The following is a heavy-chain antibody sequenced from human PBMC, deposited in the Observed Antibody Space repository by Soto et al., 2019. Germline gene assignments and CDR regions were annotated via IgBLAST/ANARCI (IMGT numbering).Heavy chain of an antibody. Sequence: EVQLVESGGGLVQPGGSLRLSCGASGFSFNTYWMSWVRQAPGKGLEWVANIKQDGSEKSYVNSVKGRFTISRDNAKDSLYLQMDSLRAEDTAVYYCVRVNYGDYYYYYMDVWGKGTTVTVSS. D-gene: IGHD4-17*01. CDR2: IKQDGSEK. CDR3: VRVNYGDYYYYYMDV. J-gene: IGHJ6*03. V-gene: IGHV3-7*01. CDR1: GFSFNTYW.